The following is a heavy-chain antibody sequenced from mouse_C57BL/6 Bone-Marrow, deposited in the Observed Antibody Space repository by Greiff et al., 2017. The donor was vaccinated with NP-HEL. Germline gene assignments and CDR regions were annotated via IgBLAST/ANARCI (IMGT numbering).Heavy chain of an antibody. CDR1: GYTFTSYW. CDR3: AAGSYYFDY. D-gene: IGHD2-2*01. CDR2: IHPNSGST. Sequence: QVQLQQPGAELVKPGASVKLSCKASGYTFTSYWMHWVKQRPGQGLEWIGMIHPNSGSTKYNEKFQSKATLTVDKSSSTAYMQLSSLTSEDSAVYYCAAGSYYFDYWGQGTTLTVSS. J-gene: IGHJ2*01. V-gene: IGHV1-64*01.